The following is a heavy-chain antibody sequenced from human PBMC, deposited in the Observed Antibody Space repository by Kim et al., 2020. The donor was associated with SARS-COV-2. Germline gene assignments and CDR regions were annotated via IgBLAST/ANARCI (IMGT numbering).Heavy chain of an antibody. V-gene: IGHV3-33*01. Sequence: GGSLRLSCAASGFTFSSYGMHWVRQAPGKGLEWVAVIWYDGSNKYYADSVKGRFTISRDNSKNTLYLQMNSLRAEDTAVYYCARVTSGSGDDAFDIWGQGTMVTVSS. D-gene: IGHD1-26*01. CDR2: IWYDGSNK. CDR1: GFTFSSYG. J-gene: IGHJ3*02. CDR3: ARVTSGSGDDAFDI.